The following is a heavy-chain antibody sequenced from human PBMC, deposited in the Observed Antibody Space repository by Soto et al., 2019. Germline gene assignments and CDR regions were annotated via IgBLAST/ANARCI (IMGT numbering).Heavy chain of an antibody. CDR2: ISYDGSNK. V-gene: IGHV3-30-3*01. CDR3: ASARDV. J-gene: IGHJ6*02. CDR1: GFTFSSYA. Sequence: QVPLVESGGGVVQPGRSLRLSCAASGFTFSSYAMHWVRQAPGKGLEWVAVISYDGSNKYYADSVKGRFTISRDNSKHSPSLEMSSLRAEDTAVYYCASARDVWGQGTTVTVSS.